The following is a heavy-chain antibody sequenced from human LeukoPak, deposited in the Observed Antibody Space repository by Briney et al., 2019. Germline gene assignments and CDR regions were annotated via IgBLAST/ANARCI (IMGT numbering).Heavy chain of an antibody. D-gene: IGHD1-26*01. J-gene: IGHJ4*02. CDR1: GFTFSSYS. CDR3: AKTTRPLGALDY. CDR2: ISDRDGNT. Sequence: GGSLRLSCAASGFTFSSYSMNWVRQAPGKGQEWVSGISDRDGNTKYADSVKGRFTISRDNSKNTLYLQMNSLRAEDTAVYYCAKTTRPLGALDYWGQGTLVTVSS. V-gene: IGHV3-23*01.